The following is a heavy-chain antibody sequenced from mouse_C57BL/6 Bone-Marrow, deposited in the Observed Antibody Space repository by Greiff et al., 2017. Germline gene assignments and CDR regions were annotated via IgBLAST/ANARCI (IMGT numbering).Heavy chain of an antibody. CDR2: INPNNGGT. CDR3: ARGSYYGPSWENAMDY. CDR1: GYTFTDYY. V-gene: IGHV1-26*01. J-gene: IGHJ4*01. D-gene: IGHD1-2*01. Sequence: EVQLQQSGPELVKPGASVKISCKASGYTFTDYYMNWVKQSHGKSLEWIGDINPNNGGTSYTQKFKGKATLTVDKSSSTAYMELRSLTSEDSAVXYCARGSYYGPSWENAMDYWGQGTSVTVSS.